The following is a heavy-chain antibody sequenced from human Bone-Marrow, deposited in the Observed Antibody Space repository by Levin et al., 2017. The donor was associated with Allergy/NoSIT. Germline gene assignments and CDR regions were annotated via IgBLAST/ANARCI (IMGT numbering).Heavy chain of an antibody. J-gene: IGHJ6*02. CDR2: ISYDGSNK. CDR1: GFTFSSYG. CDR3: AKDGVPRGYGMDV. D-gene: IGHD1-1*01. Sequence: PGGSLRLSCAASGFTFSSYGMHWVRQAPGKGLEWVAVISYDGSNKYYADSVKGRFTISRDNSKNTLYLQMNSLRAEDTAVYYCAKDGVPRGYGMDVWGQGTTVTVSS. V-gene: IGHV3-30*18.